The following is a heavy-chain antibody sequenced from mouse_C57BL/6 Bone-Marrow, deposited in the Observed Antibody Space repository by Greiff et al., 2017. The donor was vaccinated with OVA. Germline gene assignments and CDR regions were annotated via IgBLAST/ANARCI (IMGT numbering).Heavy chain of an antibody. Sequence: EVQLQQSGPVLVKPGASVKMSCKASGYTFTDYYMNWVKQSHGKSLEWIGVINPYNGGTSYNQKFKGKATLTVDKSSSTAYMELNSLTSEDSAVYYCARGYYGYDGWFAYWGQGTLVTVSA. CDR1: GYTFTDYY. J-gene: IGHJ3*01. CDR3: ARGYYGYDGWFAY. V-gene: IGHV1-19*01. D-gene: IGHD2-2*01. CDR2: INPYNGGT.